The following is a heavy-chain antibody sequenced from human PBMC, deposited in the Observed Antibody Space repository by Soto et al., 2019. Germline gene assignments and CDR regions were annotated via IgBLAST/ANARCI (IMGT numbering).Heavy chain of an antibody. D-gene: IGHD6-13*01. Sequence: PSETLSLTCSVSCDSISTSYWNLIRQPAEKRPEWIGLIHSNGNSHYNPSLRSRVSMSRDTSKKEIYLELTAVTAADTAVYYCVRDGAAVCTDWFDPWGQGTLVTVSS. V-gene: IGHV4-4*07. CDR3: VRDGAAVCTDWFDP. CDR2: IHSNGNS. J-gene: IGHJ5*02. CDR1: CDSISTSY.